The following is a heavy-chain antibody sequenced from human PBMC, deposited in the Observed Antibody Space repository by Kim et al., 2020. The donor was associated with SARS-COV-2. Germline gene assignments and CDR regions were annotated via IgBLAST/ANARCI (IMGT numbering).Heavy chain of an antibody. Sequence: GGSLKLSCAASGFMFENYGMSWVRQVPGKGLEWVSGINWTGDNTGYTDSVKGRFTISRDNAKKVVYLQLNGLRAEDTALYYCARGEGSGWYRKFDYWGQGILVTVSS. CDR3: ARGEGSGWYRKFDY. J-gene: IGHJ4*02. V-gene: IGHV3-20*04. CDR2: INWTGDNT. CDR1: GFMFENYG. D-gene: IGHD6-19*01.